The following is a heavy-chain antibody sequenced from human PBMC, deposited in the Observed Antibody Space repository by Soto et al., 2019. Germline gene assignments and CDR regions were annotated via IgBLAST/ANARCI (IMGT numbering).Heavy chain of an antibody. CDR2: ISPSGSTI. CDR1: GFTFNDYE. J-gene: IGHJ3*02. V-gene: IGHV3-48*03. Sequence: EVQLVESGGGLVQPGGSLRLSCAASGFTFNDYEMNWVRQAPGKGLEWVSYISPSGSTIYNADSVKGRFTISRDNAKNSLFLQMNSLRAEDTAVYYCARGGYCTSSICYSFNAFDIWGQGTTVTVSS. D-gene: IGHD2-2*01. CDR3: ARGGYCTSSICYSFNAFDI.